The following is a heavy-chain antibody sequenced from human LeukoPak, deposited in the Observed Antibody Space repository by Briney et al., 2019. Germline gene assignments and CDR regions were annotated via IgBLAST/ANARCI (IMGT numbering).Heavy chain of an antibody. V-gene: IGHV4-39*01. CDR1: GVSTTNGIYY. Sequence: PSGTLSLTCTVSGVSTTNGIYYWAWIRQSPGKGLEWIGSVHNVGSTYYNLSLRSRVTMSIDTSKNQFSLRLNSVTAADTAVYYCARHAEYNSGWHFYLDHWGQGILVTASS. CDR3: ARHAEYNSGWHFYLDH. J-gene: IGHJ4*02. D-gene: IGHD6-19*01. CDR2: VHNVGST.